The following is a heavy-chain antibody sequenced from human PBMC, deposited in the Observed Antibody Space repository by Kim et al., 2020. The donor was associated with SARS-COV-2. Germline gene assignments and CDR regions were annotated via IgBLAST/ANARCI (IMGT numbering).Heavy chain of an antibody. CDR2: TYYIGST. J-gene: IGHJ4*01. D-gene: IGHD5-12*01. Sequence: SETLSLTCTVSGGSISSSSYYWGWIRQPPGKGLEWIGSTYYIGSTYYNPSLKSRVTISVDTSKNQFSLKLSSVTAADTAVYYCARTPIHNSGYDCDYWG. CDR1: GGSISSSSYY. V-gene: IGHV4-39*01. CDR3: ARTPIHNSGYDCDY.